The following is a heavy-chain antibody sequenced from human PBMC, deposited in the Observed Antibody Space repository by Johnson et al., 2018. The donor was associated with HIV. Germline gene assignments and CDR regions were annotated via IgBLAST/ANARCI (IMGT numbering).Heavy chain of an antibody. CDR1: GFTVSSNY. CDR3: AKGPMGHYYGSGTYGAFDI. D-gene: IGHD3-10*01. CDR2: LYSDGGT. J-gene: IGHJ3*02. V-gene: IGHV3-66*01. Sequence: VQLVESGGGLVQPGGSLRLSCAASGFTVSSNYMSWVRQAPGKGLEWVSVLYSDGGTYYADSVKGRFTISRDNSKNTLYLQMNSLRVEDTAVYYCAKGPMGHYYGSGTYGAFDIWGQGTMVTVSS.